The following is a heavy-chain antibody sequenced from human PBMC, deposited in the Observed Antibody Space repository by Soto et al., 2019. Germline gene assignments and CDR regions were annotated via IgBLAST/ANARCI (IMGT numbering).Heavy chain of an antibody. Sequence: GGSLRLSCAVSGFTFSSYGMHWVRQAPGKGLEWVAVISYDGSNKYYADSVKGRFTISRDNSKNTLYLQMNSLRAEDTAVYYCAKDTTSYSTVTTPNFDYWGQGTRVTVSS. D-gene: IGHD6-13*01. V-gene: IGHV3-30*18. J-gene: IGHJ4*02. CDR3: AKDTTSYSTVTTPNFDY. CDR2: ISYDGSNK. CDR1: GFTFSSYG.